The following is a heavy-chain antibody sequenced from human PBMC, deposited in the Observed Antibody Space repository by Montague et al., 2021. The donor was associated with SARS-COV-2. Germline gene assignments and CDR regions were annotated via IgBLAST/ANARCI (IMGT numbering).Heavy chain of an antibody. J-gene: IGHJ4*02. V-gene: IGHV4-34*01. CDR3: ATLPSSITIFGVVQGYYFDD. D-gene: IGHD3-3*01. CDR1: GGSFSGYY. CDR2: ISHSGST. Sequence: SETRSLTCAVYGGSFSGYYWSWIRQPPGKGLEWIGEISHSGSTNYNPSLKSRVTISIDTSKNQFSLKLSSVTAADTAVYYCATLPSSITIFGVVQGYYFDDWGQGTLVTVSS.